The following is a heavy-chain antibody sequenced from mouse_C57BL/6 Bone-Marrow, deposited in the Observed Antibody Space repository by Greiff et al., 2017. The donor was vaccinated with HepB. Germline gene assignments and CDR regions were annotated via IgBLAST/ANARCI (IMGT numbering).Heavy chain of an antibody. CDR2: ISNGGGST. CDR1: GFTFSDYY. CDR3: ARHHSNYGFAY. D-gene: IGHD2-5*01. V-gene: IGHV5-12*01. J-gene: IGHJ3*01. Sequence: EVNVVESGGGLVQPGGSLKLSCAASGFTFSDYYMYWVRQTPEKRLEWVAYISNGGGSTYYPDTVKGRFTISRDNAKNTLYLQMSRLKSEDTAMYYCARHHSNYGFAYWGQGTLVTVSA.